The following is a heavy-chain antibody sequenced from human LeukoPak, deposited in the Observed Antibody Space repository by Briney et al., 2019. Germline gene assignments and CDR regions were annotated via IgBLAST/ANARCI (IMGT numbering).Heavy chain of an antibody. Sequence: GGSLRLSCAASGFTFSSYDMWWVRQAPGKGLEWVSYISSSSSSLYYADSVKGRFTISRDNAKNSLYLQMNSLSVEDTAVYHCGVSGGSSPGYWGQGTLVTVPS. CDR3: GVSGGSSPGY. D-gene: IGHD2-15*01. J-gene: IGHJ4*02. CDR1: GFTFSSYD. CDR2: ISSSSSSL. V-gene: IGHV3-48*03.